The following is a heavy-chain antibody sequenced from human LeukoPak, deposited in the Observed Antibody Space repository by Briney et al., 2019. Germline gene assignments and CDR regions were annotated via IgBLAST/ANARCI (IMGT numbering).Heavy chain of an antibody. J-gene: IGHJ3*02. Sequence: EASVKVSCKSSGYTFTSYYMHWVRQAPGQGLKWIGIINPSGGSTSYAQKFQGRVTMTRDTSPSTVYMELSSLRSEDTAVYYCARDGKYSSGWITAFDIWGQGTMVTVSS. V-gene: IGHV1-46*01. CDR3: ARDGKYSSGWITAFDI. D-gene: IGHD6-19*01. CDR2: INPSGGST. CDR1: GYTFTSYY.